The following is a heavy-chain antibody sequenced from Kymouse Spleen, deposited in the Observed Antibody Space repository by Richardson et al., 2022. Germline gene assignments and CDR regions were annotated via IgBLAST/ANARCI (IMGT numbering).Heavy chain of an antibody. Sequence: EVQLVESGGGLVQPGRSLRLSCAASGFTFDDYAMHWVRQAPGKGLEWVSGISWNSGSIGYADSVKGRFTISRDNAKNSLYLQMNSLRAEDTALYYCAKASLYYDILTGYFFDYWGQGTLVTVSS. CDR2: ISWNSGSI. V-gene: IGHV3-9*01. D-gene: IGHD3-9*01. CDR3: AKASLYYDILTGYFFDY. CDR1: GFTFDDYA. J-gene: IGHJ4*02.